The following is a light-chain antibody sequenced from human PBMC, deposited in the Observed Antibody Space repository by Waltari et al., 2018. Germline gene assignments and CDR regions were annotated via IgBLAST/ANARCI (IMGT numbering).Light chain of an antibody. CDR1: QAISRW. Sequence: EIQMTQSPSSVSASVGDRVTTTCRASQAISRWLAWYQQKPGNSPNLLIYDASKLQSGVPSRFSGSGSGKDFTLTISSLRPEDSATYYCQQGNSLPPTFGQGTKVEIK. J-gene: IGKJ1*01. CDR3: QQGNSLPPT. CDR2: DAS. V-gene: IGKV1-12*01.